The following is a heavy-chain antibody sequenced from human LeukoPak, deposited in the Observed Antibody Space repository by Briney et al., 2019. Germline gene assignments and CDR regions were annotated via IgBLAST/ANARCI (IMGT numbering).Heavy chain of an antibody. V-gene: IGHV3-21*01. Sequence: GGSLRLYCAASGFTFSSYSMNWVRQAPGKGLEWVSSISSSSSYIYYADSVKGRFTISRDNAKNSLYLQMNSLRAEDTAVYYCARDPEYPGWFGPWGQGTLVTVSS. CDR2: ISSSSSYI. D-gene: IGHD2-2*02. J-gene: IGHJ5*02. CDR3: ARDPEYPGWFGP. CDR1: GFTFSSYS.